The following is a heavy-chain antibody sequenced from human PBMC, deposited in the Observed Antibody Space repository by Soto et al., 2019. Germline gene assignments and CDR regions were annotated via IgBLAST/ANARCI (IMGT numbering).Heavy chain of an antibody. D-gene: IGHD3-3*01. CDR3: ARKARAIFGVVNGPYYYYMDV. V-gene: IGHV4-59*08. J-gene: IGHJ6*03. CDR1: GGSISSYY. Sequence: PSETLSLTCTVSGGSISSYYWSWIRQPPGKGLEWIGYIYYSGSTNYNPSLKSRVTISVDTSKNQFSLKLSSVTAADTAVYYCARKARAIFGVVNGPYYYYMDVWGKGTTVTVS. CDR2: IYYSGST.